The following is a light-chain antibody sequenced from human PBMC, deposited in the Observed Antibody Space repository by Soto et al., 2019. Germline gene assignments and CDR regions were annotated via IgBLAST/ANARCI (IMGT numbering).Light chain of an antibody. J-gene: IGLJ2*01. Sequence: QSVLTQPHSASGTPVPTVTTSCSGRISNIGSNYVHWYQQLPRTAPKLLIYKTDQRPSGVPARISGSKSGTSASLAISGLRSEDEADYYCSTWDDGLSGVLFGGGTK. CDR2: KTD. CDR1: ISNIGSNY. CDR3: STWDDGLSGVL. V-gene: IGLV1-47*01.